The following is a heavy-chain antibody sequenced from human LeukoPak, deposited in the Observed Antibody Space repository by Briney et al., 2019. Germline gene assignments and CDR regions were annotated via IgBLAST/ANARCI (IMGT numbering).Heavy chain of an antibody. D-gene: IGHD6-13*01. V-gene: IGHV3-48*03. CDR3: ARDRGSWY. J-gene: IGHJ4*02. CDR1: GFTFSNYE. Sequence: GGSLRLSCAASGFTFSNYEMNWVRQAPGKGLAWVSYISSSGSTIYYADSVKGRFTISRDNAKNSLDLQMSNLRAEDTAVYYCARDRGSWYWGQGTLVTVSS. CDR2: ISSSGSTI.